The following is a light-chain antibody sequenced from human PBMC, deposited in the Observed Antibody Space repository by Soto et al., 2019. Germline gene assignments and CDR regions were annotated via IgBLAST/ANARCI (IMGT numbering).Light chain of an antibody. CDR3: QQYDKWPPFT. V-gene: IGKV3-15*01. Sequence: EIVMTQSPATLSVSPGESATLSCRASQSVSSNLAWYQQKPGQAPRLLIYGASTRASGILARFIGSGSGSEFTLTISSLQPEDFAVYYCQQYDKWPPFTFGPGTKLDIK. CDR2: GAS. J-gene: IGKJ3*01. CDR1: QSVSSN.